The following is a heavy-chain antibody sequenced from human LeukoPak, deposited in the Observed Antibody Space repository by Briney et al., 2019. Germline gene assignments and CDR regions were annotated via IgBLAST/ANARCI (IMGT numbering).Heavy chain of an antibody. CDR1: GFTFSSYA. J-gene: IGHJ1*01. CDR3: ARGYYGDYVSDSYFQH. D-gene: IGHD4-17*01. CDR2: ISGSGGST. Sequence: PGGSLRLSCVASGFTFSSYAMSWVRQAPGKGLEWVSAISGSGGSTYYADSVKGRFTISRDNSKNTLYLQMNSLRAEDTAVYYCARGYYGDYVSDSYFQHWGQGTLVTVSS. V-gene: IGHV3-23*01.